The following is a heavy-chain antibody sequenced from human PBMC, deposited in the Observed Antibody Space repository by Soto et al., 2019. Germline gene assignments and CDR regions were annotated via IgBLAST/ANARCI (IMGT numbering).Heavy chain of an antibody. J-gene: IGHJ4*02. CDR3: TIAGSFRFDY. CDR2: VNSDGTTI. V-gene: IGHV3-74*01. CDR1: GFTFSTSW. Sequence: EVQLVESGGDLVEPGGSLRISCAASGFTFSTSWMHWVRQTPGEGLAWVSRVNSDGTTITYADSVKGRFTISRENVKNTLDLQMKTPRADDTVVYYCTIAGSFRFDYWAQGTLVTVSS. D-gene: IGHD1-26*01.